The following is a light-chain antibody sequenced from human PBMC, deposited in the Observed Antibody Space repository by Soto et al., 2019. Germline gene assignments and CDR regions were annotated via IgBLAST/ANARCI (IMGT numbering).Light chain of an antibody. CDR1: QGVSSY. CDR2: DAS. Sequence: EIVLTQSPATLSLSPGERPTLSCRASQGVSSYLAWYQQKPGQAPRLLIYDASNRATGIPARFSGSGSGTDFTLTISSLEPEDFAVYYCQQRSNWSYTFGQGTKLEIK. CDR3: QQRSNWSYT. V-gene: IGKV3-11*01. J-gene: IGKJ2*01.